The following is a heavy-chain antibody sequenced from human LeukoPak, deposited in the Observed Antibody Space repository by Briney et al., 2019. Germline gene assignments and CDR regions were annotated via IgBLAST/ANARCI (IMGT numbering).Heavy chain of an antibody. CDR3: ARAGCSSTSCYAHFDY. CDR2: IYYSGST. V-gene: IGHV4-39*07. J-gene: IGHJ4*02. CDR1: GGSISSSSYY. D-gene: IGHD2-2*01. Sequence: SETLSLTCTVSGGSISSSSYYWGWIRQPPGKGLEWIGSIYYSGSTYYNPSLKSRVTISVDTSKNQFSLKLSSVTAADTAVYYCARAGCSSTSCYAHFDYWGQGTLVTVSS.